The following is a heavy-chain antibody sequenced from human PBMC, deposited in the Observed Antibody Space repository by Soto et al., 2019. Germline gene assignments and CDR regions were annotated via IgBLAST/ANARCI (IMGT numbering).Heavy chain of an antibody. CDR2: ISSKNGNT. J-gene: IGHJ4*02. CDR1: GYTFSDYG. V-gene: IGHV1-18*01. Sequence: QVQLVQSGADVKKPGASVKVSCKASGYTFSDYGVSWVRQAPGQGLEWMGWISSKNGNTNFAQKFRGRVTMTTDPFTSTVYMELRSLRPDDTAVYYCAREPPETPPDYWGQGTLVTVSS. CDR3: AREPPETPPDY.